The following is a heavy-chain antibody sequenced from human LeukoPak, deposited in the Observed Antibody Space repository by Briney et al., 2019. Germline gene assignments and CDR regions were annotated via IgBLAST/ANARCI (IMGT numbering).Heavy chain of an antibody. CDR1: GFTLTNYA. CDR2: LGTAGDT. V-gene: IGHV3-13*01. J-gene: IGHJ4*02. CDR3: ARQNTPHGNFDY. D-gene: IGHD5-24*01. Sequence: GGSLRLSCAASGFTLTNYAMHWVRQRAGEGLDWVSALGTAGDTFYPGSVKGRFTISRDNAKKSLFLQMNSLRAEDTAIYYCARQNTPHGNFDYWGQGTLVTVSS.